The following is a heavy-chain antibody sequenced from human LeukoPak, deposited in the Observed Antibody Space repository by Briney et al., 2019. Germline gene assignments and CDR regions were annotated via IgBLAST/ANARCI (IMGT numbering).Heavy chain of an antibody. CDR2: ISGSGGST. D-gene: IGHD6-13*01. J-gene: IGHJ6*03. V-gene: IGHV3-23*01. CDR1: GFTFSSYA. CDR3: ARAAGNHDYYYYYMDV. Sequence: GGSLRLSCAASGFTFSSYAMSWVRQAPGKGLEWVSAISGSGGSTYYADSVKGRFTISRDNSKNTLYLQMNSLRAEDTAVYYCARAAGNHDYYYYYMDVWGKGTTVTVSS.